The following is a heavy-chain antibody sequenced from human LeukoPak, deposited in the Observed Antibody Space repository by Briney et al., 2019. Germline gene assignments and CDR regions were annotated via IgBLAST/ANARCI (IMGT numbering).Heavy chain of an antibody. D-gene: IGHD3-10*01. J-gene: IGHJ3*02. CDR1: GGSISSYY. CDR2: IYTSGST. Sequence: SETLSLTCTVSGGSISSYYWSWIRQPPGKGLEWIGYIYTSGSTNHNPSLKSRVTISVDTSKNQFSLKLSSVTAADTAVYYCARLGPDYYGSGAGAFDIWGQGTMVTVSS. V-gene: IGHV4-4*09. CDR3: ARLGPDYYGSGAGAFDI.